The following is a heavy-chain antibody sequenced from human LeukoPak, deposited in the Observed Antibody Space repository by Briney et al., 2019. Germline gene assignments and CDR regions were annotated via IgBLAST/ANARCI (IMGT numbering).Heavy chain of an antibody. Sequence: ASVKVSCKASGYTFTSRTITWVRQAPGQGLEWMGWISAHNGNTNYAQKLQGRVTMTTDTSTSTAYMELRSLRSDDMAVYYCARVPYYYDSSGPPDYWGQGTLVTVSS. V-gene: IGHV1-18*03. J-gene: IGHJ4*02. CDR3: ARVPYYYDSSGPPDY. CDR2: ISAHNGNT. CDR1: GYTFTSRT. D-gene: IGHD3-22*01.